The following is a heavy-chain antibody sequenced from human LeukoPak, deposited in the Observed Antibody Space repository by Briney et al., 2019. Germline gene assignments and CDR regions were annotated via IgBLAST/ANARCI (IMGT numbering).Heavy chain of an antibody. V-gene: IGHV5-51*01. Sequence: GESLKISCKGSGDSFTNYWIGWVRQMPGKGLEWMGIVYPGDSDTIYNPSFQGQVTISADTSISTAYLQWSSLKASDTAMFYCARLLYGGKYYFDYWGQGTLVTVSS. CDR3: ARLLYGGKYYFDY. CDR1: GDSFTNYW. CDR2: VYPGDSDT. D-gene: IGHD4-23*01. J-gene: IGHJ4*02.